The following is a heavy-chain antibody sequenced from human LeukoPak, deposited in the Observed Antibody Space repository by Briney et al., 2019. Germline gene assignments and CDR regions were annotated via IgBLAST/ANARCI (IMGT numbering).Heavy chain of an antibody. CDR1: GFTFSSYG. J-gene: IGHJ3*02. CDR2: MSYDGSNK. CDR3: ARDPYGSGTYGAFDI. D-gene: IGHD3-10*01. V-gene: IGHV3-30*19. Sequence: GSLRLSCAASGFTFSSYGIHWVRQAPGKGLEWVAVMSYDGSNKYYADSVKGRFTISRDNSRNTLFLQMNSLRAEDTAVYHCARDPYGSGTYGAFDIWGQGTMVTVSS.